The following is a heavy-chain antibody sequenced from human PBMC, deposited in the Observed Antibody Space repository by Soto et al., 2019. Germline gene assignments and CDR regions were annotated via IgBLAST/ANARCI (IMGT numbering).Heavy chain of an antibody. CDR1: GFTFSNYA. CDR2: ISGSGGST. D-gene: IGHD1-26*01. J-gene: IGHJ4*02. Sequence: GGSLRLSCGGSGFTFSNYAMSWVRQAPGKGLAWVSAISGSGGSTYYADSVKGRFTISRDNSKNTLYLQMNSLRAEDTALYYCAKVPVGATGRFDYWGQGTLVTVSS. CDR3: AKVPVGATGRFDY. V-gene: IGHV3-23*01.